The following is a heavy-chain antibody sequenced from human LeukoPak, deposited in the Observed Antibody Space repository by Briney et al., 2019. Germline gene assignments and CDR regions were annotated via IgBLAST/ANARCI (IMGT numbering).Heavy chain of an antibody. V-gene: IGHV3-73*01. CDR3: TSGISSSTNSDY. Sequence: GGSLRLSCAASGFTFSGSAMHWVRQASGKGLEWDDRIRSKADSYATAYAPSVKGRFTISRDDSKNTASLQMNSLKTEDTAVYYCTSGISSSTNSDYWGQGTLVTVSS. CDR2: IRSKADSYAT. J-gene: IGHJ4*02. D-gene: IGHD6-13*01. CDR1: GFTFSGSA.